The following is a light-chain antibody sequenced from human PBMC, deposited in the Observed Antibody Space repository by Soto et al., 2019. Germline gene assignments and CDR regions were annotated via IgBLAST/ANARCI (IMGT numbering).Light chain of an antibody. CDR2: DAS. V-gene: IGKV3-11*01. CDR3: QQRSNWPIYT. J-gene: IGKJ2*01. CDR1: QSVSSY. Sequence: EIVLTQSPATLSLSPGERATLSCRASQSVSSYLAWYQQKPGQAPRLLIYDASNRATGIPARFSGSGSETDFTLTISSLEPEDFAVYYCQQRSNWPIYTFGQRTKLEIK.